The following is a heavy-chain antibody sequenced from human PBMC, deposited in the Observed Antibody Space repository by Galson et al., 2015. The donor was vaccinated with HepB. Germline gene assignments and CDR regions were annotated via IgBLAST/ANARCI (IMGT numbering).Heavy chain of an antibody. J-gene: IGHJ4*02. V-gene: IGHV3-30-3*01. D-gene: IGHD3-9*01. CDR3: AGAVGFDWLSHRSAEQQQGY. CDR2: ISYDGSNK. Sequence: SLRLSCAASGFTFSSYAMHWVRQAPGKGLEWVAVISYDGSNKYYADSVKGRFTISRDNSKNTLYLQMNSLRAEDTAVYYCAGAVGFDWLSHRSAEQQQGYWGQGTLVTVSS. CDR1: GFTFSSYA.